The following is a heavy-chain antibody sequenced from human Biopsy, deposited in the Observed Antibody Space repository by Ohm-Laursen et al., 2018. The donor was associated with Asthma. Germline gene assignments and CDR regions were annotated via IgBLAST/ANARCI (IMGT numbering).Heavy chain of an antibody. CDR1: GYNFISFA. V-gene: IGHV1-3*04. CDR3: ARTYYDFLTGQVKDVFGV. Sequence: SVKVSCKTSGYNFISFAIHRVRQAPGQRLEWMGWVNTGNGDTKYSQKFQGRVTITRDTSASTAYMELRSLRSEDTATYYCARTYYDFLTGQVKDVFGVWGQGTMVTVSS. J-gene: IGHJ3*01. D-gene: IGHD3-9*01. CDR2: VNTGNGDT.